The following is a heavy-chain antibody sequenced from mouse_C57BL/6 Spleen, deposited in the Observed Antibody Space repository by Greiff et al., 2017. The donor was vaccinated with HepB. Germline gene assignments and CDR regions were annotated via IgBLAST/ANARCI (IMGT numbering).Heavy chain of an antibody. J-gene: IGHJ3*01. CDR1: GYTFTSYW. CDR3: AREGDYDCDDGWFAY. Sequence: QVQLQQSGAELVKPGASVKMSCKASGYTFTSYWITWVKQRPGQGLEWIGDIYPGSGSTNYNEKFKSKATLTVDTSSSTAYMQLSSLTSEDSAVYYCAREGDYDCDDGWFAYWGQGTLVTVSA. D-gene: IGHD2-4*01. CDR2: IYPGSGST. V-gene: IGHV1-55*01.